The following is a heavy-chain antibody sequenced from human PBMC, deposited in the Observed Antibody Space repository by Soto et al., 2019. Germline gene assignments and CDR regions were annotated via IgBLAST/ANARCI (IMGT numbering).Heavy chain of an antibody. Sequence: QVQLVESGGGVVQPGRSLRLSCAGSGFTFSNYGLHWVRQAPGKGPEWVAAISYDGSNEYYADSVKGRFTISRDKSKNMLYLQMDSLRPEDTAVYYCAKDGAPRYCTRSSCHPAGAYWAQGTLVTVSS. CDR3: AKDGAPRYCTRSSCHPAGAY. CDR1: GFTFSNYG. J-gene: IGHJ4*02. D-gene: IGHD2-15*01. V-gene: IGHV3-30*18. CDR2: ISYDGSNE.